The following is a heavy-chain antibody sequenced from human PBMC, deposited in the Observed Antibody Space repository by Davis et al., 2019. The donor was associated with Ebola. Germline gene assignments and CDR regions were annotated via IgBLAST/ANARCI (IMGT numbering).Heavy chain of an antibody. V-gene: IGHV3-48*04. CDR1: GFTFRSYW. CDR2: IGGSDSTT. Sequence: GESLKISCAASGFTFRSYWMSWVRQAPGKGLEWISYIGGSDSTTYYADSVRGRFTISRDNAKNSLYLQMDSLRAEDTAVYYCARAFGYSYDYWGQGTLVTVSS. CDR3: ARAFGYSYDY. D-gene: IGHD5-18*01. J-gene: IGHJ4*02.